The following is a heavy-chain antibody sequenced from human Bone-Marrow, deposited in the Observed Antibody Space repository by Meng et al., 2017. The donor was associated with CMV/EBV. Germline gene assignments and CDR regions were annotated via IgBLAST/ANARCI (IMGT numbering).Heavy chain of an antibody. CDR1: GDSINNYY. Sequence: SEPLSLTCTVSGDSINNYYWSWIRQPPGKGLEWIGYMYYTGSSNYNPSLKSRVTISVDASKKQVSLKLNSVTAAATAVYFCARWAAVAGTVGFDYWGQGTLVTVSS. CDR3: ARWAAVAGTVGFDY. J-gene: IGHJ4*02. V-gene: IGHV4-59*01. D-gene: IGHD1-1*01. CDR2: MYYTGSS.